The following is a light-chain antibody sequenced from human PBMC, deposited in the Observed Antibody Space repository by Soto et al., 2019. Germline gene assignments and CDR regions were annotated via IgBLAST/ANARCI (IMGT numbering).Light chain of an antibody. Sequence: DVQVTQSPASLSASVGDRVNISCRASKGIYIYLAWYQQKPGQVPKLLINGASSLQSGVPSRFSGSGSGTDFTLTINSLQPEDVATYYCQKYDSAPRTFGQGTKVDIK. CDR2: GAS. CDR1: KGIYIY. CDR3: QKYDSAPRT. J-gene: IGKJ1*01. V-gene: IGKV1-27*01.